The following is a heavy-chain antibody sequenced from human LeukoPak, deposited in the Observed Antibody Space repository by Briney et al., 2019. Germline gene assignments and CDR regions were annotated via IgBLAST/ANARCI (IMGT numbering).Heavy chain of an antibody. V-gene: IGHV3-30*02. CDR3: AKDRNYYDSSGYYSLMDY. CDR1: GFTSSSYG. D-gene: IGHD3-22*01. J-gene: IGHJ4*02. Sequence: GGSLRLSCAASGFTSSSYGMHWVRQAPGKGLEWVAFIRYDGSNKYYADSVKGRFTISRDNSKNTLYLQMNSLRAEDTAVYYCAKDRNYYDSSGYYSLMDYWGQGTLVTVSS. CDR2: IRYDGSNK.